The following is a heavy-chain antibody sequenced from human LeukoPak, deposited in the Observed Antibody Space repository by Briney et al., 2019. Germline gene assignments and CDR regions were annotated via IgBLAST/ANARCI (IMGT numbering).Heavy chain of an antibody. CDR3: ARDYLGPFDY. Sequence: SETLSLTCTVSGGSISSYYWSSIRQPPGKGLEWIGYIYYSGSTNYNPSLKSRVTISVDTSKNQFSLKLSSVTAADTAVYYCARDYLGPFDYWGQGTLVTVSS. V-gene: IGHV4-59*01. D-gene: IGHD3-16*01. CDR2: IYYSGST. J-gene: IGHJ4*02. CDR1: GGSISSYY.